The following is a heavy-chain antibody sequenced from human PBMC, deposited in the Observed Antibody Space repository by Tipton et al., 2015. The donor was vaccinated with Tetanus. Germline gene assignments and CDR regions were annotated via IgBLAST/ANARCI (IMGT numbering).Heavy chain of an antibody. CDR2: VWYDGSKE. J-gene: IGHJ4*02. V-gene: IGHV3-33*06. D-gene: IGHD3-3*02. CDR1: GFTFSGYG. CDR3: AKEGLLAFDY. Sequence: RSLRLSCAASGFTFSGYGMQWVRQAPGKGLEWVAIVWYDGSKEYYADSVKGRFTISRDNFNNTLYLQMNSLRAEDTAVYYCAKEGLLAFDYWGQGTLVSVSS.